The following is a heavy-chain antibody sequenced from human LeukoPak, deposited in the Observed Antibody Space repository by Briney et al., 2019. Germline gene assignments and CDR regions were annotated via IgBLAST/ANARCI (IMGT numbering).Heavy chain of an antibody. V-gene: IGHV4-59*01. CDR3: ARAYYDFWSGYYPPYGMDV. J-gene: IGHJ6*02. D-gene: IGHD3-3*01. CDR1: GGSISSYY. Sequence: SETLSLTCTVSGGSISSYYWSWIRQPPGKGLEWIGYIYYSGSTNYNPSLKSRVTISADTSKNQFSLKLSSVTAADTAVYYCARAYYDFWSGYYPPYGMDVWGQGTTVTVSS. CDR2: IYYSGST.